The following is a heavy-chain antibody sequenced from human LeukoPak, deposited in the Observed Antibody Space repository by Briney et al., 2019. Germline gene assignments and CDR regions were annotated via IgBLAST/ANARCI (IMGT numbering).Heavy chain of an antibody. CDR2: INHSGST. D-gene: IGHD3-22*01. CDR3: AGYYDSSGYY. CDR1: GGSFSGYY. Sequence: SETLSLTCAVYGGSFSGYYWSWIRQPPGKGLEWIGEINHSGSTNYNPSLKRRVTISVDTSKNQFSLKLSSVTAADTAVYYCAGYYDSSGYYWGQGTLVTVSS. V-gene: IGHV4-34*01. J-gene: IGHJ4*02.